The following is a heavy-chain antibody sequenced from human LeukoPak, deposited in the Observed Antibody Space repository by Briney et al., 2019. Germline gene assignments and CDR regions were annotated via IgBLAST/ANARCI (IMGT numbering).Heavy chain of an antibody. CDR3: ASPADIVVVPAAIDYYYYYMDV. Sequence: SVKVSCKASGGTFSSYAISWVRQAPGQGLEWMGGIIPIFGTANYAQKFQGRVTITADESTSTAYMELSSLRSEDTAVYYCASPADIVVVPAAIDYYYYYMDVWGKGTTVTVSS. CDR1: GGTFSSYA. CDR2: IIPIFGTA. D-gene: IGHD2-2*01. V-gene: IGHV1-69*13. J-gene: IGHJ6*03.